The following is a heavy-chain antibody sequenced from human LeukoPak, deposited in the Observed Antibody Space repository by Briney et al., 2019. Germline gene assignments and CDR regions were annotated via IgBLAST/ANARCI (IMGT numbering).Heavy chain of an antibody. Sequence: SETLSLTCTVSGGSITSYYWSWIRQPPGKGLEWIGSIYYSGSTYYNPSLQSRVTISVDTSKNQFSLKLSSVTAADTAIYYCARHPFSSGWYVGLDIWGQGTMVTVSS. CDR2: IYYSGST. CDR3: ARHPFSSGWYVGLDI. J-gene: IGHJ3*02. D-gene: IGHD6-19*01. CDR1: GGSITSYY. V-gene: IGHV4-59*08.